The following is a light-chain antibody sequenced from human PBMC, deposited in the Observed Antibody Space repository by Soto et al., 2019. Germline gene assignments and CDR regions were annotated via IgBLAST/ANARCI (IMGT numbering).Light chain of an antibody. CDR1: QSISNH. J-gene: IGKJ1*01. V-gene: IGKV1-39*01. CDR3: QQSYSSPPT. Sequence: DIQMTQSPSSLSASVEDRVIINCRESQSISNHLNWYQQKPGKAPKLLIFAASSLQSGVPSRFSGSRSGPDFTLTISSLQPEDFATYYCQQSYSSPPTFGQGTKVDIK. CDR2: AAS.